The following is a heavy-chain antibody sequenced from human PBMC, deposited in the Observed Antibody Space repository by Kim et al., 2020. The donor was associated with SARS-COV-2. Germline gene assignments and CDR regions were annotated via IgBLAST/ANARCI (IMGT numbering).Heavy chain of an antibody. J-gene: IGHJ6*02. V-gene: IGHV3-30*18. CDR3: SKDRERWLYYTMDV. Sequence: GGSLRLSCEGSGFNFDSYGMHWVRQAPGKGLEWVAVILHDGGIAYYAASVKGRFTISRDNSKKTVYLEMTGLRADDTAVYYCSKDRERWLYYTMDVWGQGTTVSVSS. CDR1: GFNFDSYG. CDR2: ILHDGGIA. D-gene: IGHD3-10*01.